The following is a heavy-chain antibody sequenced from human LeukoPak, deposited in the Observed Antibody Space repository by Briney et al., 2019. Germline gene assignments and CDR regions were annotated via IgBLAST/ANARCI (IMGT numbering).Heavy chain of an antibody. CDR2: ISSSSYI. J-gene: IGHJ6*03. D-gene: IGHD6-19*01. CDR3: ALIAVAGTNYCYYMDV. CDR1: GFTFSSYS. Sequence: GGSLRLSCAASGFTFSSYSMNWVRQAPGKGLEWVSSISSSSYIYYADSVKGRFTISRDNAKNSLYLQMNSLRAEDTAVYYCALIAVAGTNYCYYMDVWGKGTTVTVSS. V-gene: IGHV3-21*01.